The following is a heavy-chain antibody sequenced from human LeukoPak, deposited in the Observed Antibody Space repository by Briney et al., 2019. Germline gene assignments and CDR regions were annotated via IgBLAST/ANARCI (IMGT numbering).Heavy chain of an antibody. D-gene: IGHD3-3*01. CDR3: ARGGPYYDFWSGYLTSFDY. V-gene: IGHV3-21*01. J-gene: IGHJ4*02. Sequence: GGSLRLSCAASGFTFSSYSKNWVRQAPGKGLEWVSSISSSSSYIYYADSVKGRFTISRDNAKNSLYLQMNSLRAEDTAVYYCARGGPYYDFWSGYLTSFDYWGQGTLVTVSS. CDR1: GFTFSSYS. CDR2: ISSSSSYI.